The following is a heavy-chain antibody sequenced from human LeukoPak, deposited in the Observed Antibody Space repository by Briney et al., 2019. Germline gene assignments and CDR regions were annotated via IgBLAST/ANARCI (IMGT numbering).Heavy chain of an antibody. CDR3: ARLGQITMVRGQSYYYHSMDV. CDR1: GGSFGNYY. D-gene: IGHD3-10*01. J-gene: IGHJ6*02. V-gene: IGHV4-59*12. Sequence: PSETLSLTCTVSGGSFGNYYWSWIRQPPGKGLEWIGYIYDSGTTNYNPSLKSRVTISVDTSKNQFSLKLSSVTAADTAVYYCARLGQITMVRGQSYYYHSMDVWGQGTTVTVSS. CDR2: IYDSGTT.